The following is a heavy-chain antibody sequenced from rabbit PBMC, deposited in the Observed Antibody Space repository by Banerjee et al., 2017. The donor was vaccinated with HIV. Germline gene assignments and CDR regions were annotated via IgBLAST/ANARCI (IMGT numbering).Heavy chain of an antibody. Sequence: QEQLVESGGGLVQPGGSLKLSCKASGFDFSSYGVSWVRQAPGKGLEWIGYIDPVFGSTYYASWVNGRFTISSHNAQNTLCLQLNSLTAADTATYFCVRYYAGSSYYTGFNLWGQGTLVTVS. V-gene: IGHV1S47*01. CDR1: GFDFSSYG. CDR3: VRYYAGSSYYTGFNL. CDR2: IDPVFGST. D-gene: IGHD8-1*01. J-gene: IGHJ4*01.